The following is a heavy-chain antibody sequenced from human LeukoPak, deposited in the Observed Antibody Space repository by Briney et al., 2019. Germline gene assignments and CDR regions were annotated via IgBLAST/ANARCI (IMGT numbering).Heavy chain of an antibody. CDR3: ASIDSRY. D-gene: IGHD6-13*01. Sequence: SETLSLTCTVSGGSISSSSYYWGWIRQPPGKGLEWIGSIYYSGSTYYNPSLKSRVTISVDTSKNQFSLKLSSVTAEDTAVYYCASIDSRYWGQGTLVTVSS. CDR1: GGSISSSSYY. J-gene: IGHJ4*02. CDR2: IYYSGST. V-gene: IGHV4-39*07.